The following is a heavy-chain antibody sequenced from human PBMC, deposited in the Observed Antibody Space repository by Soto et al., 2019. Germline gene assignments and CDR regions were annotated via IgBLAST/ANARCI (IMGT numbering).Heavy chain of an antibody. CDR1: GFSFSNAW. V-gene: IGHV3-15*07. Sequence: PGGSLRLSCAASGFSFSNAWMNWVRQAPGKGLEWVGRIKRKIDGEKTDYAAPVKGRFTISRDDSKNTLSLQMNSLKADDTAVYYCTTGSVDGVWGQGTTVTVSS. CDR3: TTGSVDGV. CDR2: IKRKIDGEKT. D-gene: IGHD3-9*01. J-gene: IGHJ6*02.